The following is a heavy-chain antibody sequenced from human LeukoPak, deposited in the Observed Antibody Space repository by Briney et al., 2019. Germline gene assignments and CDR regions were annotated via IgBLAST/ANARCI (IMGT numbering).Heavy chain of an antibody. CDR3: AKGGKWDVTPFDY. D-gene: IGHD1-26*01. V-gene: IGHV3-23*01. J-gene: IGHJ4*02. Sequence: QTGGSLRLSCAASGFTFTSYSMNWVRQAPGKGLEWVSTISGGGGSTYYADSVKGRFTISRDNSKNTLYLQVNSLRAEDTAVYYCAKGGKWDVTPFDYWGQGILVTVSS. CDR1: GFTFTSYS. CDR2: ISGGGGST.